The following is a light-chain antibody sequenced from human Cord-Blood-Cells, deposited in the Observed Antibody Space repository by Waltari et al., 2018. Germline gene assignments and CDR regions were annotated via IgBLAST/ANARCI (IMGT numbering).Light chain of an antibody. Sequence: SYELKQPPSVSVSPGQTARITCSGDALPKPYAYWYQQKPGQAPVLVIYKDSERPSGIPERFSGSSSGTTVTLTSSGVQAEDEADYYCQSADSSGTYVVFGGGTKLTVL. J-gene: IGLJ2*01. CDR3: QSADSSGTYVV. CDR2: KDS. V-gene: IGLV3-25*03. CDR1: ALPKPY.